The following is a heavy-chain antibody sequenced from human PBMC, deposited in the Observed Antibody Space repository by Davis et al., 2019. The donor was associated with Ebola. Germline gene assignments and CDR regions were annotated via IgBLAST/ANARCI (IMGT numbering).Heavy chain of an antibody. V-gene: IGHV4-30-2*01. CDR3: ARDGNGSGSR. Sequence: PSETLSLTCAVSGGSISSGGYSWSWIRQPPGKGLEWIGYIYHSGSTYYNPSLKSRVTISVDRSKNQFSLKLSSVTAADTAVYYCARDGNGSGSRWGQGTLVTVSS. CDR2: IYHSGST. CDR1: GGSISSGGYS. D-gene: IGHD3-10*01. J-gene: IGHJ4*02.